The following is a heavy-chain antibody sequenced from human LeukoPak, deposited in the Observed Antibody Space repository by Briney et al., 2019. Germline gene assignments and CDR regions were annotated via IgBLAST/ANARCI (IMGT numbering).Heavy chain of an antibody. D-gene: IGHD2-8*01. V-gene: IGHV4-39*01. J-gene: IGHJ4*02. CDR2: IYYSGST. CDR3: ARAYCTHGVCPRIDY. Sequence: SETLSLTCTVSGGSISSSSYYWGWIRQPPGKGLEWIGSIYYSGSTYYNPSLKSPVPISVDTSKNQFSLKLRSVTAADTAVYYCARAYCTHGVCPRIDYWGQGTLVTVSS. CDR1: GGSISSSSYY.